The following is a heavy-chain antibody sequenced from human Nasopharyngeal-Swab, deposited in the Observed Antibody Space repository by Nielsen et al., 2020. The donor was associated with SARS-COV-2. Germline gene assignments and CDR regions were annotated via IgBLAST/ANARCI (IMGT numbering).Heavy chain of an antibody. Sequence: GESLKISCAASGFTFSSYDMHWVRQATGKGLEWVSAIGTAGDTYYPGSVKGRFTISRENAKNSLYLQMNSLRAGDTAVYYCARIGGDGDYFDSWGQGTLVTVSS. CDR3: ARIGGDGDYFDS. J-gene: IGHJ4*02. D-gene: IGHD3-10*01. CDR2: IGTAGDT. CDR1: GFTFSSYD. V-gene: IGHV3-13*01.